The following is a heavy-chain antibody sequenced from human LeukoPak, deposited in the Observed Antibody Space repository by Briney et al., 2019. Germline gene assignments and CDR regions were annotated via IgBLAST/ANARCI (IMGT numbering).Heavy chain of an antibody. D-gene: IGHD6-19*01. V-gene: IGHV4-59*08. CDR2: IYYSGST. J-gene: IGHJ5*02. CDR1: GGSISSYY. CDR3: ARQSDSSGWYNWFDP. Sequence: SETLSLTCTVSGGSISSYYWSWIRQPPGKGLEWIGYIYYSGSTNYNPSLKSRVTISVDTSKNQFSLKLSSVTAAGTAVYYCARQSDSSGWYNWFDPWGQGTLVTVSS.